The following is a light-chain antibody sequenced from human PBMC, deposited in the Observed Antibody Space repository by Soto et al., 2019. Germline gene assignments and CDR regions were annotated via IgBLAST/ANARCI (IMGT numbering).Light chain of an antibody. Sequence: EIVLTQSPGTLSLSPGERAALSCRASRSLSSSSLAWYQQKPGHSPALLIYGASRRAAGVPDRFSASHSGTDFTLIISGLEPEDFAVYFCQQYDTTPWTFDQGTRVESK. J-gene: IGKJ1*01. CDR2: GAS. V-gene: IGKV3-20*01. CDR3: QQYDTTPWT. CDR1: RSLSSSS.